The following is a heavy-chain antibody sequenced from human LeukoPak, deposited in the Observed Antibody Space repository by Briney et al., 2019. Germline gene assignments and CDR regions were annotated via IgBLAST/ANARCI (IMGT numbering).Heavy chain of an antibody. D-gene: IGHD6-19*01. V-gene: IGHV1-46*01. CDR2: IKPSGGST. CDR3: ARGVPRVAAPGGFDY. CDR1: GYTFTSYY. Sequence: ASVKVSCKASGYTFTSYYMHWVRQAPGQGLEWMGIIKPSGGSTSYAQKFQGRVTMTRDTSTSTVYMELSSLRSEDTAVYYCARGVPRVAAPGGFDYWGQGTLVTVSS. J-gene: IGHJ4*02.